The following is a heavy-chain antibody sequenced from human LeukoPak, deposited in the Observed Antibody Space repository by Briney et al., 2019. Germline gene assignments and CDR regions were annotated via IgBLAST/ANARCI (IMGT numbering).Heavy chain of an antibody. CDR2: IWYGGSNK. J-gene: IGHJ6*03. D-gene: IGHD3-3*01. V-gene: IGHV3-30*02. Sequence: GGSLRLSCAASGFTFSSYGMHWVRQAPGKGLEWVAVIWYGGSNKYYADSVKGRFTISRDNSKNTLYLQMNSLRAEDTAVYYCAKSLEGYYYYSMDVWGKGTTVTVSS. CDR3: AKSLEGYYYYSMDV. CDR1: GFTFSSYG.